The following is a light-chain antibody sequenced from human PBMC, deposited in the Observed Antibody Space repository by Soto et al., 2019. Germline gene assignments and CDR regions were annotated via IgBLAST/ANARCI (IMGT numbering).Light chain of an antibody. CDR3: QQRSNWPLT. J-gene: IGKJ4*01. Sequence: ATLSCRASQSVSSYLAWYQQKPGQAPRLPIYDASNRATGIPARFSGSGSGTDFTLTISSLEPEDFAFYYCQQRSNWPLTFGGGTKV. V-gene: IGKV3-11*01. CDR2: DAS. CDR1: QSVSSY.